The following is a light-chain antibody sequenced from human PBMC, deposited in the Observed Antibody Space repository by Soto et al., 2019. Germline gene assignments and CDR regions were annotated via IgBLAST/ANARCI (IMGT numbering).Light chain of an antibody. V-gene: IGKV4-1*01. J-gene: IGKJ2*01. CDR3: QQYYSPSYT. CDR1: QSLLYNSNNKNY. Sequence: DIVMTQSPDSLAVSLGERATINCKSSQSLLYNSNNKNYLVWYQQKPGQPPKLLIYWASTRESGVPDRFSGSGSGTDFTLTISSLQAEDVAVYYCQQYYSPSYTFGQGTKLEIK. CDR2: WAS.